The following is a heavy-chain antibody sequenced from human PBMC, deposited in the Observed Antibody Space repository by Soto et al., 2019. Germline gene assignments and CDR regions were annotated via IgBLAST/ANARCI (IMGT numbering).Heavy chain of an antibody. CDR2: IGTAGDT. Sequence: GGSLRLSCAASGFTFSSYDMHWVRQATGKGLEWVSAIGTAGDTYSPGSVKGRFTISRENAKNSLYLQMNSLRAEDTAVYYCARDKRLLTGMTYYYYGMDVWGQGTTVTVSS. CDR1: GFTFSSYD. V-gene: IGHV3-13*01. D-gene: IGHD1-20*01. J-gene: IGHJ6*02. CDR3: ARDKRLLTGMTYYYYGMDV.